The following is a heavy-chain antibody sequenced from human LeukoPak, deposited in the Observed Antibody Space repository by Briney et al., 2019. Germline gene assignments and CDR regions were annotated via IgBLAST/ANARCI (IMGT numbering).Heavy chain of an antibody. D-gene: IGHD4-17*01. Sequence: GSLRLSCAASGFTFSSYAMHWVRQAPGKGLEYVSAISSNGGSTYYANSLKGRFTISRANSKNTLYLQLGSLRAEDMAVYYCARDAYGDFLFDYWGQGTLVTVSS. CDR1: GFTFSSYA. V-gene: IGHV3-64*01. CDR3: ARDAYGDFLFDY. J-gene: IGHJ4*02. CDR2: ISSNGGST.